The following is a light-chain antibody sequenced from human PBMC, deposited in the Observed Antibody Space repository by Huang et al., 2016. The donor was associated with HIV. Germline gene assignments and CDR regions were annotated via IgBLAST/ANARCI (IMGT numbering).Light chain of an antibody. V-gene: IGKV4-1*01. J-gene: IGKJ1*01. Sequence: DIVMTQSPDSLAVSLGERATISCVSSQSVLSPSNNRNHLDWYQQKPRQPPKLLLHWASTRESGVPDLFRGSGSATDFTLTIDNLQAEDVALYFCQQYYSIPGFGQGTYVEV. CDR3: QQYYSIPG. CDR1: QSVLSPSNNRNH. CDR2: WAS.